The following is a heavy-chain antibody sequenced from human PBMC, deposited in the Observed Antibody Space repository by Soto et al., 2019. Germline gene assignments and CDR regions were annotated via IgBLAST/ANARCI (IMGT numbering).Heavy chain of an antibody. CDR2: IIPIFGTA. D-gene: IGHD6-6*01. Sequence: GASLKVSCKASGGTFSSYAISWVRQAPGQGLEWMGGIIPIFGTANYAQKFQGRVTITADESTSTAYMELSSLRSEDTAVYYCARGTSFTSPWFDPWGQGTLVTVSS. J-gene: IGHJ5*02. V-gene: IGHV1-69*13. CDR1: GGTFSSYA. CDR3: ARGTSFTSPWFDP.